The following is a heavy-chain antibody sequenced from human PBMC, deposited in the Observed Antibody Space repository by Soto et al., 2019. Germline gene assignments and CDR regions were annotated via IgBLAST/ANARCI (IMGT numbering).Heavy chain of an antibody. CDR2: IYSGGST. J-gene: IGHJ4*02. V-gene: IGHV3-53*01. D-gene: IGHD3-10*01. CDR3: ARDPHYYGSGSYYDY. Sequence: GGSLRLSCAASGFTVSSNYMSWVRQAPGKGLEWVSVIYSGGSTYYADSVKGRLTISRDNSKNTLYLQMNSLRAEDTAVYYCARDPHYYGSGSYYDYWGQGTLVTVSS. CDR1: GFTVSSNY.